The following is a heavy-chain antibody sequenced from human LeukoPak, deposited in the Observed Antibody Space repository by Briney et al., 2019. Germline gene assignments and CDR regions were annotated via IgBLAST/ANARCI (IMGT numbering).Heavy chain of an antibody. CDR2: IYIGGST. V-gene: IGHV3-53*01. CDR3: ARSGSWNDPFDY. CDR1: GFTVSSNY. Sequence: GGSLTLSCAPSGFTVSSNYMSWVRQAPGKWLELVSFIYIGGSTYYADSVKGRFTISRDHSKNTLYLQMNSLRAEGTAVYYCARSGSWNDPFDYWGQGPLVTVSS. D-gene: IGHD1-1*01. J-gene: IGHJ4*02.